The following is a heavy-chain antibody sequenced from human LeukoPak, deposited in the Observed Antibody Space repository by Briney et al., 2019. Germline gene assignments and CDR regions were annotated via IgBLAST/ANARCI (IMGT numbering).Heavy chain of an antibody. CDR3: ARDNQPRITMIVVDAFDI. Sequence: PGGSLRLSCAASGFTFSSYAMHWVRQAPGKGLEWVAVISYDGSNKYYADSVKGRFTISRDNAKNSLYLQMNSLRAEDTAVYYCARDNQPRITMIVVDAFDIWGQGTMVTVSS. V-gene: IGHV3-30*04. D-gene: IGHD3-22*01. CDR2: ISYDGSNK. J-gene: IGHJ3*02. CDR1: GFTFSSYA.